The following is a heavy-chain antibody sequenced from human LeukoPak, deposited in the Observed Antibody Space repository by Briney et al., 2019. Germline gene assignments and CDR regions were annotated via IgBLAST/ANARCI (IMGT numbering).Heavy chain of an antibody. CDR3: ARVVAAAGNNWFDP. Sequence: PSETLSLTCVASGDSISSGGYSWSWIRQTPGKGLEWIAYIHDSGSTYNNPSLKSRLSISIDTSKNQFSLKLSSVSAADTAVYYCARVVAAAGNNWFDPWGQGTLVTVSS. D-gene: IGHD6-13*01. V-gene: IGHV4-30-4*07. CDR2: IHDSGST. CDR1: GDSISSGGYS. J-gene: IGHJ5*02.